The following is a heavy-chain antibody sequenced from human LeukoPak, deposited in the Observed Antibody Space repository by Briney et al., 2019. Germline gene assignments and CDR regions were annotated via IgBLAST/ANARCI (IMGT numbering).Heavy chain of an antibody. CDR2: INPDSGGT. CDR1: GYTFTGYY. CDR3: ARGGRADYGMDV. J-gene: IGHJ6*02. Sequence: GASVKVSCKPSGYTFTGYYMHWVRQAPGQGLEWMGWINPDSGGTNYAQKFQGRVTMTRDTPINTAYMVLSSLRSDDTAVYYCARGGRADYGMDVWGQGTTVTVSS. D-gene: IGHD6-25*01. V-gene: IGHV1-2*02.